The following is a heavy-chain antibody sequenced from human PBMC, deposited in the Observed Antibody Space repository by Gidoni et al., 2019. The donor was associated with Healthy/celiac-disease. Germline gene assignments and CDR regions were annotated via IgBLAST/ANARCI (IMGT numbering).Heavy chain of an antibody. J-gene: IGHJ4*02. CDR2: INHSGST. D-gene: IGHD3-22*01. Sequence: QVQLQQWGAGLLKPSETLSLTCAVYGGSFSGYYWSWIRQPPGKGLEWIGEINHSGSTNYHPSLKSRVTISVDTSKNQFSLKLSSVTAADTAVYYCARAGYYDSSGYDYWGQGTLVTVSS. CDR3: ARAGYYDSSGYDY. V-gene: IGHV4-34*01. CDR1: GGSFSGYY.